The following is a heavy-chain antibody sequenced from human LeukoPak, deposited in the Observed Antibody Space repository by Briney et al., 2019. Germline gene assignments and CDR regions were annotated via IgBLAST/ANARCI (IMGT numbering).Heavy chain of an antibody. CDR1: GYTLTELS. V-gene: IGHV1-24*01. J-gene: IGHJ4*02. D-gene: IGHD3-16*02. Sequence: ASVKVSCKVSGYTLTELSMHWVRQAPGKGLEWKGGFDPEDGETIYAQKFQGRVTMTEDTSTDTAYMELSSLRSEDTAVYYCAIASIMITFGGVIVQQPFDYWGQGTLVTVSS. CDR2: FDPEDGET. CDR3: AIASIMITFGGVIVQQPFDY.